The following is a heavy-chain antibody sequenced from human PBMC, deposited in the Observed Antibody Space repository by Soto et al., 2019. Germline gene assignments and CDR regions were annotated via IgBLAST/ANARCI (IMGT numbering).Heavy chain of an antibody. V-gene: IGHV3-49*03. D-gene: IGHD6-6*01. J-gene: IGHJ4*02. CDR3: TRLSSSSSPTDFDY. Sequence: GGSLRLSCTASGFTFGDYAMSWFRQAPGKGLEWVGFIRSKAYGGTTEYAASVKGRFTISRDDSKSIAYLQMNSLKTEDTAVYYCTRLSSSSSPTDFDYWGQGTLVTVSS. CDR2: IRSKAYGGTT. CDR1: GFTFGDYA.